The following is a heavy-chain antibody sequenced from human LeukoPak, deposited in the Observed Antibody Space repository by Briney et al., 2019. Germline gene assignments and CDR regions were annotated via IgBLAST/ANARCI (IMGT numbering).Heavy chain of an antibody. CDR2: ISGSGGST. CDR3: AKALAGTGLFDY. D-gene: IGHD6-19*01. CDR1: GFTFSSYA. J-gene: IGHJ4*02. V-gene: IGHV3-23*01. Sequence: GGSLRLSCAASGFTFSSYAMSWVRQAPGKGLEWVSAISGSGGSTYYADSVRGRFTISRDNSKNTLYLQMNSLRAEDTAVYYCAKALAGTGLFDYWGQGTLVTVSS.